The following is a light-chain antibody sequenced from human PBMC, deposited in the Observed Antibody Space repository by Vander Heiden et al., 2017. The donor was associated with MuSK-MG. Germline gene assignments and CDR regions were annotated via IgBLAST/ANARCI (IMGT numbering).Light chain of an antibody. V-gene: IGLV2-11*01. J-gene: IGLJ1*01. CDR3: CSYAGSYTYV. Sequence: QSAPTQPRSASGSPGQSVTISCSGTSNDIGRYSFVSWYQQHPGKAPKLIMYDVSRRPSGVPDRFSGSKSGITASLTISGLQADDEAAYHCCSYAGSYTYVFGSGTDVTVL. CDR2: DVS. CDR1: SNDIGRYSF.